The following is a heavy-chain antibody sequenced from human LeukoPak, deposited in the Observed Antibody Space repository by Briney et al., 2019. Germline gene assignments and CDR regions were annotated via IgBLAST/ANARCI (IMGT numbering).Heavy chain of an antibody. CDR2: INPNSGGT. V-gene: IGHV1-2*06. D-gene: IGHD2-15*01. Sequence: GASVKVSCKASGYTFTGYYMHWVRQAPGQGLEWMGRINPNSGGTKYAQKFQGRVTMTRDTSISTAYMALSRLRSDDTAVYYCARAPRYCSGGSCYYFDYWGQGTLVTVSS. CDR1: GYTFTGYY. J-gene: IGHJ4*02. CDR3: ARAPRYCSGGSCYYFDY.